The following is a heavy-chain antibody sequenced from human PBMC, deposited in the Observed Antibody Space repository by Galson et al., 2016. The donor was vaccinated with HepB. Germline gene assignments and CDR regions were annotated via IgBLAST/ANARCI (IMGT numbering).Heavy chain of an antibody. CDR2: ISISGST. J-gene: IGHJ4*02. V-gene: IGHV4-61*02. D-gene: IGHD3-9*01. CDR1: GGSINSGSYY. Sequence: TLSLTCSVSGGSINSGSYYWTWIRQPAGMGLEYIGRISISGSTNYNPSLRRRVTMSLDTSKNLFSLRLRSVTAADTAVYYCARQPIPDTVLVNYFDYWGQGTLVTVSS. CDR3: ARQPIPDTVLVNYFDY.